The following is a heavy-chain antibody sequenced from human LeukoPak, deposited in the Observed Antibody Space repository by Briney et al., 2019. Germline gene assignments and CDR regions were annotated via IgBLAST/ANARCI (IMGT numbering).Heavy chain of an antibody. D-gene: IGHD4-17*01. CDR3: AKVPSTVTTKFGY. Sequence: GGSLTLSCAASGFTFSSYAMSWVRQAPGKGLEWVSSISGSGGSTYYADSVKGRFTISRDNSKNTLYLQMNSLRAEDTAVYYCAKVPSTVTTKFGYWGQGTLVTVSS. CDR1: GFTFSSYA. V-gene: IGHV3-23*01. J-gene: IGHJ4*02. CDR2: ISGSGGST.